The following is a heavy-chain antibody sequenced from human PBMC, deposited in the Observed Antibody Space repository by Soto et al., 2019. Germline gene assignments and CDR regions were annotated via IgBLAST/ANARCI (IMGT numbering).Heavy chain of an antibody. Sequence: EVQLVESGGGLVQPGGSLRLSCAASGFTFSNYWMHWVRQAPGKGLVWVSRINSDGSSTSYADSVKGRFTISRDNAKNTLYLQMNSLTAEDTDVYYCAPTSTAGYDYWGQGTLVTVSS. CDR1: GFTFSNYW. CDR3: APTSTAGYDY. J-gene: IGHJ4*02. CDR2: INSDGSST. V-gene: IGHV3-74*01. D-gene: IGHD2-2*01.